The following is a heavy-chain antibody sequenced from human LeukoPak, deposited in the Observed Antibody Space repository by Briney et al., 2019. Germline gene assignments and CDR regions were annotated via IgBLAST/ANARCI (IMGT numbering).Heavy chain of an antibody. CDR1: GGTFSSYA. V-gene: IGHV1-69*01. CDR3: AVTIFGVVRWFDP. Sequence: GASVKVSCKASGGTFSSYAISWVRQAPGQGLEWMGGIIPIFGTANYAQKFRGRVTITADEPTSTAYMELSSLRSEDTAVYYCAVTIFGVVRWFDPWGQGTLVTVPS. CDR2: IIPIFGTA. D-gene: IGHD3-3*01. J-gene: IGHJ5*02.